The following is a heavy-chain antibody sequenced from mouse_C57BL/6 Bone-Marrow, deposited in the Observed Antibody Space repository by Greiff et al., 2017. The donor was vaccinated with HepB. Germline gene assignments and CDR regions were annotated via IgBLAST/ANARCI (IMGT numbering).Heavy chain of an antibody. J-gene: IGHJ3*01. CDR3: ARHYGSSYAFAY. Sequence: QVQLQQSGPGLVAPSQTLSITCTVSGFSLTSYAISWVRQPPGKGLEWLGVIWTGGGTNYDSDLNSRLSISKDNSKSQVFLKMNSLQTDDTARYYCARHYGSSYAFAYWGQGTLVTVSA. V-gene: IGHV2-9-1*01. CDR1: GFSLTSYA. D-gene: IGHD1-1*01. CDR2: IWTGGGT.